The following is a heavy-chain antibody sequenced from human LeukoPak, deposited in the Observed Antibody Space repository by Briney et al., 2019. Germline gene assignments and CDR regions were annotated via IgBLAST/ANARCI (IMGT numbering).Heavy chain of an antibody. Sequence: GGSLRLSCAASGFTFSSYSMNWVRQAPGKGLEWVSSISSSSSYIYYADSVKGRFTISRDNAKNSLYLQMNSLRAEDTAVYYCARETGYRTYYFDYWGQRTLVTVSS. CDR2: ISSSSSYI. CDR1: GFTFSSYS. CDR3: ARETGYRTYYFDY. J-gene: IGHJ4*02. V-gene: IGHV3-21*01. D-gene: IGHD5-24*01.